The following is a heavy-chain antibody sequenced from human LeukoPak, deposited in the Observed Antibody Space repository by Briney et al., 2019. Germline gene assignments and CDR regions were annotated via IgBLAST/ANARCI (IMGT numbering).Heavy chain of an antibody. CDR3: ARADYYDSSGYYPTYYFDY. CDR1: GGSISSYY. V-gene: IGHV4-4*07. Sequence: SETLSLTCTVSGGSISSYYWSWIRRPAGKGLEWIGRIYTSGSTNYNPSLKSRVTMSVDTSKNQFSLKLSSVTAADTAVYYCARADYYDSSGYYPTYYFDYWGQGTLVTVSS. J-gene: IGHJ4*02. CDR2: IYTSGST. D-gene: IGHD3-22*01.